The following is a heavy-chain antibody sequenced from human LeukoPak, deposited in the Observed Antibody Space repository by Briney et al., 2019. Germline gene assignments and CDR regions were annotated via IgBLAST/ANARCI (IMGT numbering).Heavy chain of an antibody. CDR3: ARDQGRTDY. CDR1: GFTFSDYY. Sequence: GGSLRLSCAASGFTFSDYYMSWIRQAPGKGLEWVSYINSSSSYTNYADSVKGRFTISRDNAKNSLYLQMNSLRAEDTAVYCCARDQGRTDYWGEETLVTVSS. CDR2: INSSSSYT. J-gene: IGHJ4*02. V-gene: IGHV3-11*06.